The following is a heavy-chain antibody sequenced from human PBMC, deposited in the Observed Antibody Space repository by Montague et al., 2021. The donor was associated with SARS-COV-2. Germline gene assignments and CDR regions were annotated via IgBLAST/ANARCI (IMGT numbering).Heavy chain of an antibody. D-gene: IGHD6-13*01. CDR1: GFTFSGYA. CDR2: IYSGGSIT. Sequence: SLRLSCAASGFTFSGYAMTWVRQAPGKGLEWVSAIYSGGSITYSADFVRCRFTISKDNYKNKLYLQRNSLKAEDTAVYYCAKAGLYSSTYDSWGQGTLVTVSS. V-gene: IGHV3-23*03. J-gene: IGHJ4*02. CDR3: AKAGLYSSTYDS.